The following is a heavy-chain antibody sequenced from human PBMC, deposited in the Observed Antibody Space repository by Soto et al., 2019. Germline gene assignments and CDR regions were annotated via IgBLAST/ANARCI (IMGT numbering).Heavy chain of an antibody. J-gene: IGHJ5*02. D-gene: IGHD6-6*01. CDR3: ARDWEQEIVRGRSWFDP. Sequence: ASVKVSCKASGYTFTSYGISWVRQAPGQGLEWMGWISAYNGNTNYAQKLQGRVTITTDTSTSTAYMELRSLRSDDTAVYYCARDWEQEIVRGRSWFDPWGQGTLVTVSS. CDR2: ISAYNGNT. V-gene: IGHV1-18*01. CDR1: GYTFTSYG.